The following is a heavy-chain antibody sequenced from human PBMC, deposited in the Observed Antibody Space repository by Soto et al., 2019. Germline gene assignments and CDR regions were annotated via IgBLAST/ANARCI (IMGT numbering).Heavy chain of an antibody. V-gene: IGHV4-39*01. J-gene: IGHJ6*02. CDR3: ASHCSSTSCRYYYGMDV. CDR1: GGSISRSGYY. CDR2: IYYSGSS. Sequence: QLQLQQSGPGLVKPSETLSLTCTVSGGSISRSGYYWGWIRQPPGKGLEWIGNIYYSGSSYYTPSLKSRVTISVDTSKNLFSPKLSSVTAADTAVYYCASHCSSTSCRYYYGMDVWCQGTTVTVSS. D-gene: IGHD2-2*01.